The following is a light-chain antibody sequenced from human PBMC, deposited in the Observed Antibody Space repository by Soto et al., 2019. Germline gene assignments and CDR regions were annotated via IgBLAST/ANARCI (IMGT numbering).Light chain of an antibody. CDR3: CSYAGSSTLYV. Sequence: QSALTQPASVSGSPGQSITISCTGTSSDVGSYNLVSWYQQHPGKAPKLRIYEGSKRPSGVSNRFSGSKSGNTASLTIAGLLAEDEADYYCCSYAGSSTLYVFGTGTKLTVL. V-gene: IGLV2-23*03. CDR2: EGS. CDR1: SSDVGSYNL. J-gene: IGLJ1*01.